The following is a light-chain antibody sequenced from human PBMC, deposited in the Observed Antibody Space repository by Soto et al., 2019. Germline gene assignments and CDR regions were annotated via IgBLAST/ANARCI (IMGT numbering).Light chain of an antibody. CDR2: DAS. CDR3: QQYGSSVT. CDR1: QSVSYRY. J-gene: IGKJ5*01. V-gene: IGKV3D-20*01. Sequence: TVLTQYPAVLGFARGERSTRCSGASQSVSYRYLAWYQQKPGLAPRLLIYDASSRATGIPDRFSGSGSGTDFTLTISRLEPEDFAVYYCQQYGSSVTFGQGTRLEIK.